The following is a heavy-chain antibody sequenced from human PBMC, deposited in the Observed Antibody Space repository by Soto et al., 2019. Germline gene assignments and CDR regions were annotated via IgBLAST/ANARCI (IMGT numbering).Heavy chain of an antibody. D-gene: IGHD1-7*01. Sequence: GGPLRLSCAASGFTFSSYGMHWVRQAPGKGLEWVAVISYDGSNKYYADSVKGRFTISRDNSKNTLYLQMNSLRAEDTAVYYCAKVAWGTGTTTEPTKYYYYGMDVWRQGTTVTVSS. CDR2: ISYDGSNK. CDR1: GFTFSSYG. J-gene: IGHJ6*02. V-gene: IGHV3-30*18. CDR3: AKVAWGTGTTTEPTKYYYYGMDV.